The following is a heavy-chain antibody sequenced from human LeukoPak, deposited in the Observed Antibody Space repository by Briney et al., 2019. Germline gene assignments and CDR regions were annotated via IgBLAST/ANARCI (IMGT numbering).Heavy chain of an antibody. D-gene: IGHD3-10*01. CDR1: GGSFSGDY. CDR3: AREGFGELSHFDY. Sequence: SETLSLTCVVYGGSFSGDYWSWIRQPPGRGLEWIGEINHSGRTNYNPSLKSRVTISVDTSKNQFSLKLSSVTAADTAVYYCAREGFGELSHFDYWGREPWSPSPQ. CDR2: INHSGRT. V-gene: IGHV4-34*01. J-gene: IGHJ4*02.